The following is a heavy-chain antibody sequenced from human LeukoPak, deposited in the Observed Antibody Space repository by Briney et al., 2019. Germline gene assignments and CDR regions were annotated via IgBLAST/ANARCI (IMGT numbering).Heavy chain of an antibody. V-gene: IGHV3-7*03. D-gene: IGHD3-22*01. CDR3: ARTYYYDSPYAFDI. CDR2: IKQDGSEK. J-gene: IGHJ3*02. Sequence: GGSLRLSCAASGFTFSSYWMSWVRQAPGKGLEWVANIKQDGSEKYYVDSVKGRFTISRDNAKNSLYLQMNSLRAEDTAVYYCARTYYYDSPYAFDIWGQGTMVTVSS. CDR1: GFTFSSYW.